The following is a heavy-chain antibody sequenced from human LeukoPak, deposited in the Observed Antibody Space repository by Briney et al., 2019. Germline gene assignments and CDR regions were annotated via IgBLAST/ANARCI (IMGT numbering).Heavy chain of an antibody. CDR1: GFSFSSYA. Sequence: GGSLRPSCAASGFSFSSYAMSWVRQAPGKGLEWVSVITGSGGNTYYADSVEGRFTISRDNSKNTLYLQMNSLRAEDTAVYYCAKERNGYNWDDAFDIWGQGTMVTVSS. V-gene: IGHV3-23*01. CDR2: ITGSGGNT. J-gene: IGHJ3*02. D-gene: IGHD5-24*01. CDR3: AKERNGYNWDDAFDI.